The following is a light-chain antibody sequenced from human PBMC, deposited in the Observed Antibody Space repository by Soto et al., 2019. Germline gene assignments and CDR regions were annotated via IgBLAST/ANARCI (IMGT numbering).Light chain of an antibody. J-gene: IGKJ1*01. CDR3: QYYDSSPT. CDR2: DAS. CDR1: QSVSSY. Sequence: EIVLTQSPATLSLSPGERATLSCRACQSVSSYLAWYHQKPGQAPRLVVYDASKRAPGIRARFSGSGSGTDLDLTNGRLEPEDFAVYSCQYYDSSPTFGPGTKV. V-gene: IGKV3-20*01.